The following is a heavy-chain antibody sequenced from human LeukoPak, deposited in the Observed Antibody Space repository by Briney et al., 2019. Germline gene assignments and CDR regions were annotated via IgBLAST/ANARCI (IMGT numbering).Heavy chain of an antibody. CDR2: IWYDGSNK. CDR3: ARDRRFGELSLDF. CDR1: GFXFSSYG. J-gene: IGHJ4*02. Sequence: PGRSLRLSCAASGFXFSSYGIHWVRQAPGKGLEWVAVIWYDGSNKYYADSVKGRFTISRDNSKNTLYLQMNSLRAEDTAVYYCARDRRFGELSLDFWGQGTLVTVSS. D-gene: IGHD3-10*01. V-gene: IGHV3-33*01.